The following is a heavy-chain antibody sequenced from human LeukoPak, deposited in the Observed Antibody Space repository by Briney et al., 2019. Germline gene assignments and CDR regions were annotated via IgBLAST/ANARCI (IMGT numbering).Heavy chain of an antibody. V-gene: IGHV4-61*09. CDR3: TKGRGI. D-gene: IGHD3-10*01. CDR1: GGSISSGSYD. CDR2: IYTSGSM. J-gene: IGHJ4*02. Sequence: PSQTLSLTCTVSGGSISSGSYDWYWLRQPAGKGLEWIGHIYTSGSMNYNPSLKSRVTISVDTSKNQFSLKLTSVTAADTAVYYCTKGRGIWGQGTLVTVSS.